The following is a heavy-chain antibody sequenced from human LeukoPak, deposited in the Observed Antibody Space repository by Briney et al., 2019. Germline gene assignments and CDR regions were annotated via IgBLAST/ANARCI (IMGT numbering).Heavy chain of an antibody. CDR3: ARAYDFWSGLPGDWFDP. CDR1: GYTFTGYY. CDR2: INPNSGGT. J-gene: IGHJ5*02. D-gene: IGHD3-3*01. V-gene: IGHV1-2*02. Sequence: ASVTVSCKASGYTFTGYYMHWVRQAPGQGLEWMGWINPNSGGTNYAQKFQGRVTMTRDTSISTAYMALSRLRSDDTAVYYCARAYDFWSGLPGDWFDPWGQGTLVTVSS.